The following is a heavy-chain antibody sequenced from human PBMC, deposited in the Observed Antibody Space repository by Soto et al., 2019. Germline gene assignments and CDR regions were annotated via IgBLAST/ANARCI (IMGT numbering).Heavy chain of an antibody. D-gene: IGHD6-19*01. CDR1: GFTFSSYA. J-gene: IGHJ4*02. Sequence: PGGSLRLSCAASGFTFSSYAMSWVRQAPGKGLEWVSAISGSGGSTYYADSVKGRFTISRDNSKNTLYLQMNSLRAEDTAVYYCEGDSSGWRHHDYWGQGTLVTVSS. CDR3: EGDSSGWRHHDY. CDR2: ISGSGGST. V-gene: IGHV3-23*01.